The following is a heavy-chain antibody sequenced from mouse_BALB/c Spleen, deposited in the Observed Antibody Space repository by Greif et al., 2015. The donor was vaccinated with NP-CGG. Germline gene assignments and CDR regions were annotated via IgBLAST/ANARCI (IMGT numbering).Heavy chain of an antibody. CDR3: ARDDYDAMDY. CDR1: GFTFSSYT. J-gene: IGHJ4*01. CDR2: ISNGGGNT. V-gene: IGHV5-12-2*01. Sequence: EVHLVESGGGLVQPGGSLKLSCAASGFTFSSYTMSWVRQTPEKRLEWVAYISNGGGNTYYPDTVKGRFTISRGNAKNTLYLQMSSLKSEDTAMYYCARDDYDAMDYWGQRASVTVSS.